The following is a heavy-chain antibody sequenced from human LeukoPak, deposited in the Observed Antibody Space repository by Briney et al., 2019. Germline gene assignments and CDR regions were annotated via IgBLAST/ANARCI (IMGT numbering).Heavy chain of an antibody. J-gene: IGHJ4*02. V-gene: IGHV1-18*04. CDR3: ARVPDWLARDYSDY. D-gene: IGHD3/OR15-3a*01. CDR2: INPYNGKT. Sequence: ASVKVSCKASGYTFTSFGINWVRQAPGQGPEWMGWINPYNGKTSYAQKLQGRVTMTTDTSTNTAYMELRSLRSDDTAVYYCARVPDWLARDYSDYWGQGTLVTVSS. CDR1: GYTFTSFG.